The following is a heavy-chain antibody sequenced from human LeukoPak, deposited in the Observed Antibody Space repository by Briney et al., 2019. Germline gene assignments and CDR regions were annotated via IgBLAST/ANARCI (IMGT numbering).Heavy chain of an antibody. CDR1: GYTFTSYG. Sequence: ASVKVSCKASGYTFTSYGISWVRQAPGQGLEWMGWISAYNGNTNYAQKLQGRVTMTTDTSTSTAYMELRSLRSDDTAVYYCAKGVVGSVYYYYYGMDVWGQGSTVTVSS. J-gene: IGHJ6*02. CDR3: AKGVVGSVYYYYYGMDV. V-gene: IGHV1-18*01. D-gene: IGHD2-2*01. CDR2: ISAYNGNT.